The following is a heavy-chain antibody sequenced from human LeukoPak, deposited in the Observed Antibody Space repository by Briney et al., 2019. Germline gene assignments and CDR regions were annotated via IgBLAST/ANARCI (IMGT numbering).Heavy chain of an antibody. Sequence: GASVRVSCKASGYTFTSYAMHWVRQAPGQRLEWMGWINAGNGNTKYSQEFQGRVTITRVTSASTAFMELSSLRSEDMAVYYCARGVAALGFDPWGQGTLVTVSS. CDR1: GYTFTSYA. CDR3: ARGVAALGFDP. J-gene: IGHJ5*02. CDR2: INAGNGNT. D-gene: IGHD6-13*01. V-gene: IGHV1-3*03.